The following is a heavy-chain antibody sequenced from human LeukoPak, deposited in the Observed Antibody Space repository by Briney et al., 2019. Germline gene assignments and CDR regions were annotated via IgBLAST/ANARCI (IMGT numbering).Heavy chain of an antibody. CDR2: IAGSGGNT. CDR3: AKWGDFDVLTGYYVPDF. J-gene: IGHJ4*02. Sequence: GGSLRLSCAASGFTFSNYAMSWVRQAPGKGLEWVSAIAGSGGNTYYADSVKGRFTISRDNSKNTLYLQMNSLRDEDTAVYYCAKWGDFDVLTGYYVPDFWGQGTLVTVSS. CDR1: GFTFSNYA. V-gene: IGHV3-23*01. D-gene: IGHD3-9*01.